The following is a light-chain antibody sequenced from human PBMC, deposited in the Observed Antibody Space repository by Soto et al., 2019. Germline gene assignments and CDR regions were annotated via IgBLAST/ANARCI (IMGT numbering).Light chain of an antibody. Sequence: QSVLTQPASVSGSPGQSITISCTGTSSDVGGYHYVSWYQQYPGKAPKVMIYDVSNRPSGVSNRFSGSKSGTTASLTISGLQAEDEADYYCSSYTSSITYVFGTGTKVTV. J-gene: IGLJ1*01. CDR1: SSDVGGYHY. CDR3: SSYTSSITYV. CDR2: DVS. V-gene: IGLV2-14*01.